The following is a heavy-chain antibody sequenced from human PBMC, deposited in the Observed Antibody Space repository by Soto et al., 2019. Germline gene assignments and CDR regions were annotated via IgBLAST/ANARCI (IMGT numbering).Heavy chain of an antibody. V-gene: IGHV3-23*01. CDR1: GFTFSSYA. D-gene: IGHD1-1*01. CDR3: AKRRAITTTGAFEI. Sequence: GGSLILSCAASGFTFSSYAMAWVRQSPGKGLEWVADLSGSGGSTFNTDSVKGRFTISRDNSKNTLYLQMNRLRAEDTALYHCAKRRAITTTGAFEIWGQGTMVTVS. CDR2: LSGSGGST. J-gene: IGHJ3*02.